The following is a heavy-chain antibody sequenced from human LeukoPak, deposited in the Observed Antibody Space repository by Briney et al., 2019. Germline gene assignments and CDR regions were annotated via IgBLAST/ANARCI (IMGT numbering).Heavy chain of an antibody. CDR2: IYSGGST. D-gene: IGHD6-13*01. CDR1: GFTVSSNY. CDR3: ARSWYSSNSLVYFDY. J-gene: IGHJ4*02. Sequence: GGSLRLSCAASGFTVSSNYISWVRQAPGKGLEWVSVIYSGGSTYYADSVKGRFTISRDNSKNTLYLQMNSLRAEDTAVYYCARSWYSSNSLVYFDYWGQGTLVTVSS. V-gene: IGHV3-53*01.